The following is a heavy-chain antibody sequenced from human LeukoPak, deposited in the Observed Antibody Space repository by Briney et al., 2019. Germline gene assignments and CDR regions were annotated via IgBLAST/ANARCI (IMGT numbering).Heavy chain of an antibody. J-gene: IGHJ5*02. CDR2: ISGSGGST. Sequence: LSGGSLRLPCAASGFTFSSYAMSWVRQAPGKGLEWVSAISGSGGSTYYADSVKGRFTISRDNSKNTLYLQMNSLRAEDTAVYYCAKDSFLRGTPWSWGQGTLVTVSS. CDR1: GFTFSSYA. V-gene: IGHV3-23*01. CDR3: AKDSFLRGTPWS. D-gene: IGHD3-10*01.